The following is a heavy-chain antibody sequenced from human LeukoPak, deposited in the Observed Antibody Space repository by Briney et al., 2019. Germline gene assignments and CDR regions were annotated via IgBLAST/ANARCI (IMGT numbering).Heavy chain of an antibody. CDR3: AAEKIVGAVFDY. J-gene: IGHJ4*02. CDR1: GFTFSSYS. Sequence: GGSLRLSCAASGFTFSSYSMNWVRQVPGKGLEWVSSISSSSYIYYADSVKGRFTISRDNAKNSLYLQMNSLRAEDTAVYYCAAEKIVGAVFDYWGQGTLVTVSS. D-gene: IGHD1-26*01. CDR2: ISSSSYI. V-gene: IGHV3-21*01.